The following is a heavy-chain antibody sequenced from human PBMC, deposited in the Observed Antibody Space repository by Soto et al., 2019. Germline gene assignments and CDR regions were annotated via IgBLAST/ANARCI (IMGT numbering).Heavy chain of an antibody. Sequence: GGSLRLSCVASGLSFRGSAIHWVRQASGKGLEWVAHISSSGSTIYYADPVKGRFTISRDNAKNSLYLQMNGLRAEDTAVYYCARVRIVVVTTYPGDYYGMDVWGQGTTVTVSS. J-gene: IGHJ6*02. V-gene: IGHV3-48*03. CDR3: ARVRIVVVTTYPGDYYGMDV. CDR2: ISSSGSTI. D-gene: IGHD2-21*02. CDR1: GLSFRGSA.